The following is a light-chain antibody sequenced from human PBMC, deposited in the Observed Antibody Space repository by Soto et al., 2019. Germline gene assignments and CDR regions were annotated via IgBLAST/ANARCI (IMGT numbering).Light chain of an antibody. J-gene: IGLJ1*01. V-gene: IGLV2-14*01. CDR1: SSDIGASNF. CDR2: EAT. CDR3: VSYKTDDTFV. Sequence: QSVLTQPPSVSGSPGQSITVSCTGTSSDIGASNFVSWYQHLPGRAPKVIIFEATNRPSGVSDRFSGSKAGITASLTISGLQAADEAVYFCVSYKTDDTFVFGTGTKVTVL.